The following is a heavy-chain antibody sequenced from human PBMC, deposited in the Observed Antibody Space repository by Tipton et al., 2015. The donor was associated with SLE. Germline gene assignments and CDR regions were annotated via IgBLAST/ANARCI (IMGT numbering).Heavy chain of an antibody. Sequence: SLRLSCAASGFTFSSYSMNWVRQAPGKGLEWVSSISSSSSYIYYADSVKGRFTISRDNSKNTLYLQMNSLRAEDTAVYYCARDGGVVRGAFDIWGQGTMVTVSS. V-gene: IGHV3-21*01. CDR1: GFTFSSYS. CDR2: ISSSSSYI. CDR3: ARDGGVVRGAFDI. D-gene: IGHD3-3*01. J-gene: IGHJ3*02.